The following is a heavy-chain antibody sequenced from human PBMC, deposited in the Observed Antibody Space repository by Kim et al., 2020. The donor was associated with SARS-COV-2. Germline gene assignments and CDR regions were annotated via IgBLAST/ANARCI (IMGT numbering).Heavy chain of an antibody. Sequence: GGSLRLSCAASGFTFSSYWMSWVRQAPGKGLEWVANIKQDGSEKYYVDSVKGRFTISRDNAKNSLYLQINSLRAEDTAVYYCARDSHYYDSSGYLYYYYYYGMDVWGQGTTVTVSS. D-gene: IGHD3-22*01. CDR1: GFTFSSYW. V-gene: IGHV3-7*01. J-gene: IGHJ6*02. CDR3: ARDSHYYDSSGYLYYYYYYGMDV. CDR2: IKQDGSEK.